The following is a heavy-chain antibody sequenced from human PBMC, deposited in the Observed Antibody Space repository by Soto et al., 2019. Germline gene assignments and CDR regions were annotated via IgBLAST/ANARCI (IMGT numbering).Heavy chain of an antibody. CDR2: ISAYNGNT. V-gene: IGHV1-18*03. D-gene: IGHD3-3*01. Sequence: ASVKVSCKASGYTFTSYGISWVRKAPGQGLEWMGWISAYNGNTNYAQKFQGRVTMTTDTSTSTAYMELRSLRSDDMAVYYCARTLNEWLLGLDWGQGTLVTVS. CDR1: GYTFTSYG. J-gene: IGHJ4*02. CDR3: ARTLNEWLLGLD.